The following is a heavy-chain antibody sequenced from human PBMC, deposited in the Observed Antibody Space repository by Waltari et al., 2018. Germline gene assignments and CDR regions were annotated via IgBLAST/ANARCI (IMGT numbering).Heavy chain of an antibody. J-gene: IGHJ6*02. D-gene: IGHD1-7*01. CDR1: GFTFSSYA. CDR2: ISGSVGST. V-gene: IGHV3-23*01. Sequence: EVQLLESGGGLVQTGGSLRLTCAASGFTFSSYAMSWVRQAPGKGLEWVSAISGSVGSTYYADSVKGRFTISSDNSKITLYLQMNSLRAEDTAVYYCAKSWVYNWNSPAGMDVWGQGTTVTVSS. CDR3: AKSWVYNWNSPAGMDV.